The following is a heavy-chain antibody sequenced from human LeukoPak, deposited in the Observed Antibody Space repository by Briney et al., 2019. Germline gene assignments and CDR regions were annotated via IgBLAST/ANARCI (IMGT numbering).Heavy chain of an antibody. CDR1: GGSFSGYY. J-gene: IGHJ4*02. V-gene: IGHV4-34*01. Sequence: PSETLSLTCAVYGGSFSGYYWSWIRQPPGKGLEWIGEINHSGSTNYNPSLKSRVTISVDASKNQFSLKLSSVTAADTAVYYCARAYSSSWYVTYWGQGTLVTVSS. CDR3: ARAYSSSWYVTY. CDR2: INHSGST. D-gene: IGHD6-13*01.